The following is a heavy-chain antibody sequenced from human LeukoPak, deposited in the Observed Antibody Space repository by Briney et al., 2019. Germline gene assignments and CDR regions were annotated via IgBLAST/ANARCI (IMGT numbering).Heavy chain of an antibody. CDR1: GYSFTSYW. J-gene: IGHJ3*02. CDR2: IYPGDSDT. CDR3: ARSAAYYYDSSGYDAFDI. D-gene: IGHD3-22*01. V-gene: IGHV5-51*01. Sequence: GESLKISCKGSGYSFTSYWIGWVRQMPGKGLEWMGIIYPGDSDTRYSPSFQGQVTISADKSISTAYLQWSSLKASDTAMYYCARSAAYYYDSSGYDAFDIWGQGTMVTVSS.